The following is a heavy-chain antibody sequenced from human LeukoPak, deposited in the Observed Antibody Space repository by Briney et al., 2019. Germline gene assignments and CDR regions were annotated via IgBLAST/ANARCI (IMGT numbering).Heavy chain of an antibody. Sequence: GASVKVSCKASGYTFTSYDINWVRQATGQGLEWMGWMNPNSGNTGYAQKFQGRVTITRNTSISTAYMELSSLRSEDTAGYYCARGLWIQLWLVRDAFDIWGQGTMVTVSS. CDR2: MNPNSGNT. J-gene: IGHJ3*02. CDR3: ARGLWIQLWLVRDAFDI. CDR1: GYTFTSYD. D-gene: IGHD5-18*01. V-gene: IGHV1-8*03.